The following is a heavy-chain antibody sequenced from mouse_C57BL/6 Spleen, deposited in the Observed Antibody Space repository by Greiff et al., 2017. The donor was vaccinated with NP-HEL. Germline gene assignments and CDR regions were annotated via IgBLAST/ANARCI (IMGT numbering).Heavy chain of an antibody. J-gene: IGHJ2*01. CDR1: GYAFTNYL. V-gene: IGHV1-54*01. CDR2: INPGSGGT. CDR3: ARSEGGYFDY. Sequence: LVESGAELVRPGTSVKVSCKASGYAFTNYLIEWVKQRPGQGLEWIGVINPGSGGTNYNEKFKGKATLTADKSSSTAYMQLSSLTSEDSAVYFCARSEGGYFDYWGQGTTLTVSS.